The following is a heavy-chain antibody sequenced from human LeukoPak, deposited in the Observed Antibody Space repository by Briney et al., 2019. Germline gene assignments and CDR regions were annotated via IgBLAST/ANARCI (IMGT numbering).Heavy chain of an antibody. V-gene: IGHV5-51*01. CDR2: IFPGDSDT. Sequence: GESLKISCKGSGYSFTSYWIGWVRQKPGKGLEWMGIIFPGDSDTRYSPSFQGQVTISANKSISTAYLQWSSLKASDTAMYYCARRLTYDSRAYYCLDYWGQGTLVTVSS. D-gene: IGHD3-22*01. J-gene: IGHJ4*02. CDR3: ARRLTYDSRAYYCLDY. CDR1: GYSFTSYW.